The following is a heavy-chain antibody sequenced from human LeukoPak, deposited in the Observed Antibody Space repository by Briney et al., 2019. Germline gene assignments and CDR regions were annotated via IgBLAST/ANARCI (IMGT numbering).Heavy chain of an antibody. D-gene: IGHD1-1*01. V-gene: IGHV4-30-2*01. Sequence: TSETLSLTCAVSGGSISSGGYSWSWIRQPPGKGLEWIGYIYHSGSTYYNPSLKSRVTISVDRSKSQFSLKLSSVTAADTAVYYCARAASTTTLDYWGQGTLVTVSS. CDR2: IYHSGST. J-gene: IGHJ4*02. CDR3: ARAASTTTLDY. CDR1: GGSISSGGYS.